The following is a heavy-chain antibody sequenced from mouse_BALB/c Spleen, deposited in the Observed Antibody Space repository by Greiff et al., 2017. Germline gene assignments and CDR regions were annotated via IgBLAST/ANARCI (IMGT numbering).Heavy chain of an antibody. CDR3: ARVAYYYAMDY. CDR1: GFTFSSFG. CDR2: ISSGSSTI. D-gene: IGHD1-1*01. Sequence: EVHLVESGGGLVQPGGSRKLSCAASGFTFSSFGMHWVRQAPEKGLEWVAYISSGSSTIYYADTVKGRFTISRDNPKNTLFLQMTSLRSEDTAMYYCARVAYYYAMDYWGQGTSVTVSS. J-gene: IGHJ4*01. V-gene: IGHV5-17*02.